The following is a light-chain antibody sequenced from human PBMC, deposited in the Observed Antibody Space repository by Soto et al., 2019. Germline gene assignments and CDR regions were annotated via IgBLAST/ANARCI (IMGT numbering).Light chain of an antibody. V-gene: IGKV1-33*01. J-gene: IGKJ2*03. CDR2: DTS. CDR1: QVIPAY. CDR3: QQYERLPYS. Sequence: DIQLTQSPPSLSASVGDRVTITCRASQVIPAYLNWYQQKPGEAPKLVIYDTSNLEIGVPSRFGGGGSGTDFTLNITGLQPEDYATYYCQQYERLPYSFGQGTKV.